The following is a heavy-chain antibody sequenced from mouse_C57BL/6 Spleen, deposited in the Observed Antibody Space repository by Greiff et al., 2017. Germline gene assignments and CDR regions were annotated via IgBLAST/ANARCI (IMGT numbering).Heavy chain of an antibody. Sequence: EVKLMESGEGLVKPGGSLKLSCAASGFTFSSYAMSWFRQTSQKRLVWVAYISSGGDYIYYADTVKGRFTISRDNARNPLYLQKSGLKSENTARYYCTRDGGPYYFDYWGQGTTRTVSS. CDR2: ISSGGDYI. J-gene: IGHJ2*01. D-gene: IGHD2-3*01. CDR3: TRDGGPYYFDY. CDR1: GFTFSSYA. V-gene: IGHV5-9-1*02.